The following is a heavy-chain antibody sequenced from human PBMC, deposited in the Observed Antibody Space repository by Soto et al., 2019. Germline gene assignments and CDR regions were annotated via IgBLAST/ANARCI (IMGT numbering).Heavy chain of an antibody. V-gene: IGHV3-33*01. CDR3: ARDLSGDYGALDT. D-gene: IGHD4-17*01. CDR2: IWYDGSNK. Sequence: GGSLRLSCAPSGFTFSSYCMHWARQAPGKGLKWVAVIWYDGSNKVYADSVKGRFTISRDNSKNTLYLQMNSLRAEDTAVYYCARDLSGDYGALDTWGQGTMVTVSS. J-gene: IGHJ3*02. CDR1: GFTFSSYC.